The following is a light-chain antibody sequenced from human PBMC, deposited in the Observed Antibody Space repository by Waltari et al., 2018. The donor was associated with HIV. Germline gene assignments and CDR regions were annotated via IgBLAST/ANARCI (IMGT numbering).Light chain of an antibody. CDR1: NSNIGSNP. CDR2: NNY. CDR3: AAWDGSLLGVL. V-gene: IGLV1-44*01. J-gene: IGLJ2*01. Sequence: QSVLTQPPSASGTPGQRVTLPCSGSNSNIGSNPVNWYKQVPGTAPKLLIYNNYERPSGVPDRFSGSKSGSSASLAISGLQSEDDGDYYCAAWDGSLLGVLFGGGTKLTVL.